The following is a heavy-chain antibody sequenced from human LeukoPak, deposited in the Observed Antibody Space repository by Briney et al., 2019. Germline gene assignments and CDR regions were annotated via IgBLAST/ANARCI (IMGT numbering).Heavy chain of an antibody. J-gene: IGHJ3*02. V-gene: IGHV3-43*02. D-gene: IGHD3-10*01. CDR3: AKDIWFGELTWAFDI. Sequence: GGSLRLSCAASGFTFDDYAMHWVRQAPGKGLEWVSLISGDGGSTYYADSVKGRFTISRDNSKNSLYLQMNSLRTEDTALYYCAKDIWFGELTWAFDIWGQGTMVTVSS. CDR2: ISGDGGST. CDR1: GFTFDDYA.